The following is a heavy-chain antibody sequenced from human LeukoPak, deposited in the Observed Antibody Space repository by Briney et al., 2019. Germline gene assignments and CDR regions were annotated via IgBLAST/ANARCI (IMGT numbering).Heavy chain of an antibody. J-gene: IGHJ4*02. CDR2: ISGSGGST. D-gene: IGHD4-17*01. V-gene: IGHV3-23*01. CDR3: ARVYGDYTGSYYFDY. CDR1: GFTFSSYA. Sequence: TGGSLRLSCAASGFTFSSYAMSWVRQAPGKGLEWVSAISGSGGSTYYADSAKGRFTISRDNSKNTLYLQMNSLRAEDTAVYYCARVYGDYTGSYYFDYWGQGTLVTVSS.